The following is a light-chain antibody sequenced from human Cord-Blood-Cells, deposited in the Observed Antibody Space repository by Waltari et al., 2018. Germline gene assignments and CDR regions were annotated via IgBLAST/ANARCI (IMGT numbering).Light chain of an antibody. J-gene: IGKJ3*01. CDR1: QGVSSY. CDR2: DAS. CDR3: QQRSNWIFT. Sequence: EIVLTQSPATLSLSPGERATLSCRASQGVSSYLAWYQQKPGQAPRLLIYDASNRATGIPARFSGSGSGTDFTLTISSLEPEDFAVYYCQQRSNWIFTFGPGTKVDIK. V-gene: IGKV3-11*01.